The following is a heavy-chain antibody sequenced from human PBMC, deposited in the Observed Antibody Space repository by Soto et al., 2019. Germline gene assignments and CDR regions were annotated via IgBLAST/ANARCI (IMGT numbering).Heavy chain of an antibody. D-gene: IGHD1-1*01. Sequence: GGSLRRSCAASGFTFSSYGMHWVRQAPGKGLEWVAVISYDGSNKYYADSVKGRFTISRDNSKNTLFLQMTSLRAEDTAVYYCARGWTFDLWGQGTLVTVSS. CDR1: GFTFSSYG. CDR2: ISYDGSNK. V-gene: IGHV3-30*03. J-gene: IGHJ4*02. CDR3: ARGWTFDL.